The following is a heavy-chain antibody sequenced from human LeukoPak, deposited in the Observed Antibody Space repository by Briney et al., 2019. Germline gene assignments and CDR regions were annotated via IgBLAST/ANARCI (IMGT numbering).Heavy chain of an antibody. CDR2: INHSGST. J-gene: IGHJ4*02. D-gene: IGHD3-9*01. Sequence: SETLSLTCAVYGGSFSGYYWSWIRQPPGKGLEWIGEINHSGSTNYNPSLKSRVTISVDTSKNQFSLKLSSVTAADTAVYYCARGPPVLRYFDWLLHFDYWGQGTLVTVSS. CDR1: GGSFSGYY. CDR3: ARGPPVLRYFDWLLHFDY. V-gene: IGHV4-34*01.